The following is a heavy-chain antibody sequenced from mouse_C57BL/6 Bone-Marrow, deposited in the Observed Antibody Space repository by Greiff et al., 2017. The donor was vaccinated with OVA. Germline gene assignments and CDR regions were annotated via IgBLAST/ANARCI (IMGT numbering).Heavy chain of an antibody. J-gene: IGHJ4*01. D-gene: IGHD4-1*01. CDR3: AKRLGRYYAMDY. CDR1: GFSLTSYG. CDR2: IWGGGST. V-gene: IGHV2-9*01. Sequence: VKLVESGPGLVAPSQSLSITCTVSGFSLTSYGVDWVRQPPGKGLEWLGVIWGGGSTNYNSALMSRLSISNDNYKSQVFVKMNSLQTDDTAMDYCAKRLGRYYAMDYWGQGTSVTVSS.